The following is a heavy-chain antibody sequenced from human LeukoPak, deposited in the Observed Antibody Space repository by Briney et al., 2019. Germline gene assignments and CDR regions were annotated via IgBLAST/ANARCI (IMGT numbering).Heavy chain of an antibody. CDR3: TRYGDSANKVDF. CDR2: IGISGETS. CDR1: GFTFSGHH. D-gene: IGHD7-27*01. V-gene: IGHV3-11*01. Sequence: GGSLRLSCAASGFTFSGHHMSWIRQAPGKGLEWLSHIGISGETSYNADSVKGRFTISRDNGKSTLYLQMNSLRVEDTAVYYCTRYGDSANKVDFWGQGTLVTVSS. J-gene: IGHJ4*02.